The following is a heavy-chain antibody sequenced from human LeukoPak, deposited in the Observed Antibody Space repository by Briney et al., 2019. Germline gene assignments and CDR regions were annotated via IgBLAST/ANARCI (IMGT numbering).Heavy chain of an antibody. CDR1: GFAFSGYA. CDR2: VSGDGGTT. CDR3: ARCSGYGMDV. Sequence: GGSLRLSCVAFGFAFSGYAMSWVRQAPGKGLEWVSAVSGDGGTTHYADSVKGRFTISRDNSKNTVYLQMNSLRAEDTAVYYCARCSGYGMDVWGQGTTVTVSS. V-gene: IGHV3-23*01. J-gene: IGHJ6*02. D-gene: IGHD3-10*02.